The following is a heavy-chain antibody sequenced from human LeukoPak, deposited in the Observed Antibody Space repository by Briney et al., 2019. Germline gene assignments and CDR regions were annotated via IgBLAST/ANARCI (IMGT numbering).Heavy chain of an antibody. CDR2: IYTSGST. J-gene: IGHJ4*02. CDR1: GGSISSGSYY. D-gene: IGHD1-26*01. CDR3: ASLYSGSYGDY. Sequence: PSETLSLTCTVSGGSISSGSYYWSWIRQPAGKGLEWIGRIYTSGSTNYNPSLKSRVTISVDTSKNQFSLKLSSVTAADTAVYYCASLYSGSYGDYWGQGTLVTVSS. V-gene: IGHV4-61*02.